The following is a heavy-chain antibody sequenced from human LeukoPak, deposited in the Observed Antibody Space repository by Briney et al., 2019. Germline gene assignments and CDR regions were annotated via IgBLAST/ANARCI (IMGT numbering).Heavy chain of an antibody. J-gene: IGHJ4*02. CDR3: ARDRDWSGYSNFDY. CDR2: ISSSSSYI. D-gene: IGHD3-3*01. V-gene: IGHV3-21*01. CDR1: GFTFSSYE. Sequence: GGSLRLSCAASGFTFSSYEMNWVRQAPGKGLEWVSSISSSSSYIYYADSVKGRFTISRDNAKNSLYLQMNSLRAEDTAVYYCARDRDWSGYSNFDYWGQGTLVTVSS.